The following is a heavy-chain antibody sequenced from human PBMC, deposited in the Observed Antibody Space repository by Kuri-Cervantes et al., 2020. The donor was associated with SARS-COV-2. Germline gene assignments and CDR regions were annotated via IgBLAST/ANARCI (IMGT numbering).Heavy chain of an antibody. CDR1: GGSISSSSYY. V-gene: IGHV4-61*05. CDR2: IYYSGST. D-gene: IGHD3-10*01. CDR3: ARGWDYGSGCYYPRGDYGMDV. Sequence: ESLKISCTVSGGSISSSSYYWGWIRQPPGKGLEWIGYIYYSGSTNYNPSLKSRVTISVDTSKNQFSLKLSSVTAADTAVYYCARGWDYGSGCYYPRGDYGMDVWGQGTTVTVSS. J-gene: IGHJ6*02.